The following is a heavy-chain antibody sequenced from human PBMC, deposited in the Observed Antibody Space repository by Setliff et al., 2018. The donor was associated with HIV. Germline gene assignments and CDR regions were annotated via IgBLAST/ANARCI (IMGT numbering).Heavy chain of an antibody. V-gene: IGHV4-38-2*02. Sequence: SETLSLTCTVSGFSITRSYYWGWMRQPPGKGLEWIGSIYHDGTTNYNPSLKSRVTLSVDTSKNQFSLTLSSVTAADTAVYYCARDPIYCGGDCYGDYWGQGTLVTVSS. D-gene: IGHD2-21*02. CDR2: IYHDGTT. CDR1: GFSITRSYY. CDR3: ARDPIYCGGDCYGDY. J-gene: IGHJ4*02.